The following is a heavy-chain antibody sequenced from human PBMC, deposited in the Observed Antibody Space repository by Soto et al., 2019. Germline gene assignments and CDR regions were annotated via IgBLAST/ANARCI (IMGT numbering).Heavy chain of an antibody. D-gene: IGHD2-15*01. V-gene: IGHV4-4*02. J-gene: IGHJ4*02. Sequence: QVQLQESGPGLVKPSGTLSLTCAVSGDSVTTNYWWSWVRQAPGKGLEWIGEAYHNGLTNYNPSLKSRGTMSVDTSKNQFSLKLTSVTAADTAIYYCARDAAVPGESDRFDYWGQGTLVTVSS. CDR2: AYHNGLT. CDR3: ARDAAVPGESDRFDY. CDR1: GDSVTTNYW.